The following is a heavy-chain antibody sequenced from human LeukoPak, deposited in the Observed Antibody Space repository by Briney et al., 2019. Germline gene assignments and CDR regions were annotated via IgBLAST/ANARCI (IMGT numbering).Heavy chain of an antibody. D-gene: IGHD3-10*01. V-gene: IGHV3-7*05. CDR2: IKEDGSEK. Sequence: GGSLRLSCAASGFTFSNYWMNWVRQAPGKGLEWVANIKEDGSEKYYVDSVKGRFTISRDNSENTLYLQMNSLRAEDTAVYYCAKGPWFGELLHPFDYWGQGTLVTVSS. CDR1: GFTFSNYW. J-gene: IGHJ4*02. CDR3: AKGPWFGELLHPFDY.